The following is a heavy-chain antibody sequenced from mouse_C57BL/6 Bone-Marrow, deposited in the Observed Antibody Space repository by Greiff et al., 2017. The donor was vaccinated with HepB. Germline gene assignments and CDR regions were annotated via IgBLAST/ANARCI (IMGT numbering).Heavy chain of an antibody. D-gene: IGHD1-1*01. CDR2: ISSGGSYT. V-gene: IGHV5-6*01. CDR3: ARGTPYYYGSSYRYFDV. J-gene: IGHJ1*03. CDR1: GFTFSSYG. Sequence: EVKLVESGGDLVKPGGSLKLSCAASGFTFSSYGMSWVRQTPYKRLEWVATISSGGSYTYYPDSVKGRFTISRDNAKNTLYLQMSSLKSEDTAMYYCARGTPYYYGSSYRYFDVWGTGTTVTVSS.